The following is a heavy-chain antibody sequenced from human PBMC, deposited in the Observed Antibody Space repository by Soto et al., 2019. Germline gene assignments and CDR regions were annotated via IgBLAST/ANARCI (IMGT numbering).Heavy chain of an antibody. CDR1: GGSISSSSYY. CDR3: ASSGGYDTGLDY. V-gene: IGHV4-39*01. Sequence: SETLSLTCTVSGGSISSSSYYWGWIRQPPGKGLEWIGSIYYSGSTYYNPSLKSRVTISVDTSKNQFSLKLSSVTAADTAVYYCASSGGYDTGLDYWGQGTLVTVSS. D-gene: IGHD5-12*01. CDR2: IYYSGST. J-gene: IGHJ4*02.